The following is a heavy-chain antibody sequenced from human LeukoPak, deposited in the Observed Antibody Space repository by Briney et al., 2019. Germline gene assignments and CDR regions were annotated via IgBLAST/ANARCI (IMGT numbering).Heavy chain of an antibody. CDR3: ARDSGYSGYDYAFGAFDI. CDR2: FDPEDGET. CDR1: GYTLTALS. D-gene: IGHD5-12*01. V-gene: IGHV1-24*01. J-gene: IGHJ3*02. Sequence: SVKVSCKVSGYTLTALSMHWVRQAPGRGLEWMGSFDPEDGETIYAQKFQGRVTMTEDTSTDTAYMELSSLRSEDTAVYYCARDSGYSGYDYAFGAFDIWGQGTMVTVSS.